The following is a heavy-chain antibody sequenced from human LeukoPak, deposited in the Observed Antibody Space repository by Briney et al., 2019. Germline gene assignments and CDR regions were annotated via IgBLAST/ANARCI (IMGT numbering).Heavy chain of an antibody. V-gene: IGHV4-61*02. D-gene: IGHD2-2*01. CDR3: ARDGGRYCSSTSCSLHYYYYYMDV. J-gene: IGHJ6*03. CDR2: IYTSGST. CDR1: GGSISSGSYY. Sequence: SQTLSLTCTVSGGSISSGSYYWSWIRQPAGKGLEWIGRIYTSGSTNYNPSLKSRVTISVDTSKNQFSLKLSSVTAADTAVYYCARDGGRYCSSTSCSLHYYYYYMDVWGKGTTVTVSS.